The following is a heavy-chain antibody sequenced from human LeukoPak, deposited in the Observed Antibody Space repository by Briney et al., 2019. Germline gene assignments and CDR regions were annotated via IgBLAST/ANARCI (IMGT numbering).Heavy chain of an antibody. CDR2: IIPILGIA. J-gene: IGHJ4*02. D-gene: IGHD1-26*01. V-gene: IGHV1-69*04. CDR1: GYSFISYA. CDR3: AALGGSPPFDY. Sequence: GASVKVSCKASGYSFISYAISWVRQAPGQGLEWMGRIIPILGIANYAQKFQGRVTITADKSTSTAYMELSSLRSEDTAVYYCAALGGSPPFDYWGQGTLVTVSS.